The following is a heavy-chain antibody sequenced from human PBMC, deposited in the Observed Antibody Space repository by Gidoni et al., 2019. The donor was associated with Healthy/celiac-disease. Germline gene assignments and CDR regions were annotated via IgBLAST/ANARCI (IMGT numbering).Heavy chain of an antibody. J-gene: IGHJ6*02. CDR3: ARENDFREGYYGMDV. CDR2: IGTAGDT. D-gene: IGHD3-3*01. Sequence: EVQLVESGGGLVQPGGSLRLSWAASGFTFSSYDMHWVRQATGKGLEWVSAIGTAGDTYYPGSVKGRFTISRENAKNSLYLQMNSLRAGDTAVYYCARENDFREGYYGMDVWGQGTTVTVSS. V-gene: IGHV3-13*01. CDR1: GFTFSSYD.